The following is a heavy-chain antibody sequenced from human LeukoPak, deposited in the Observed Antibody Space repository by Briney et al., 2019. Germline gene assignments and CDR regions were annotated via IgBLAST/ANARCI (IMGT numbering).Heavy chain of an antibody. D-gene: IGHD6-13*01. CDR1: GGSISSGGYY. Sequence: PSETLSLTCTVSGGSISSGGYYWSWIRQHPGKGLEWIGYIYYSGSTHYNPSLKSRVTISVDTSKNQFSLKLSSVTAADTAVYCARGARAAAGTFWFDPWGQGTLVTVSS. CDR3: ARGARAAAGTFWFDP. V-gene: IGHV4-31*03. J-gene: IGHJ5*02. CDR2: IYYSGST.